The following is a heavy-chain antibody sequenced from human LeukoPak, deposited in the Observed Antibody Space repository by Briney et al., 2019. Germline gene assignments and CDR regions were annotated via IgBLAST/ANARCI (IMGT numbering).Heavy chain of an antibody. CDR2: IYYSGST. CDR3: ARRTFRYYFDY. Sequence: SETLSLTCSVSGGSVRSSSYYWGWIRQPPGKGLEWIGSIYYSGSTYYNPSLKSRVTISVDTSKNQFSLKLSSVTAADTAVYYCARRTFRYYFDYWGQGTLVTVSS. V-gene: IGHV4-39*01. J-gene: IGHJ4*02. CDR1: GGSVRSSSYY. D-gene: IGHD3-16*01.